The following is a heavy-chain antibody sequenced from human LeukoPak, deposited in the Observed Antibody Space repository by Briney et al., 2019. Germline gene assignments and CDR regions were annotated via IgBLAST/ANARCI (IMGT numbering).Heavy chain of an antibody. J-gene: IGHJ4*02. Sequence: TGGSLRLSCAASGFTFSRNWMHWVRQAPGKGLEWISNIRTTAEGAKYAYYADSVKGRVTISRDDGKNTLYLHMNRLRDDDTAVYYCATDQRYAFDYWGQGILVTVSS. V-gene: IGHV3-48*02. CDR2: IRTTAEGAKYA. D-gene: IGHD2-8*01. CDR3: ATDQRYAFDY. CDR1: GFTFSRNW.